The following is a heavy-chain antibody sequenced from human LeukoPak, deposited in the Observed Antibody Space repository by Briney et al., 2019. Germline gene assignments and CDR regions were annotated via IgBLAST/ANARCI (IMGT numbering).Heavy chain of an antibody. J-gene: IGHJ4*02. V-gene: IGHV4-39*07. CDR1: GGSISSSSYY. CDR2: IYYSGST. Sequence: PSETLSLTCTVSGGSISSSSYYWGWIRQPPGKGLEWIGSIYYSGSTYYNPSLKSRVTMSVDTSENQFSLKLSSVTAADTAVYYCARGRFAGGSQYRGVDYWGQGTLVTVSS. CDR3: ARGRFAGGSQYRGVDY. D-gene: IGHD3-16*01.